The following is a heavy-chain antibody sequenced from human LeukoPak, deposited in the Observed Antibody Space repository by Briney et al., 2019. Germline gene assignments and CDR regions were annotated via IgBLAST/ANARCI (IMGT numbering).Heavy chain of an antibody. Sequence: GASVKVSCKASGFTFTSSAVQWVRQARGQRLEWIGWIVVGSGNTNYAQKFQERVTITRDMSTSTAYMELSSLRSEDTAVYYCAADRRWLQPYWYFDLWGRGTLVTVPS. CDR2: IVVGSGNT. J-gene: IGHJ2*01. V-gene: IGHV1-58*01. CDR3: AADRRWLQPYWYFDL. D-gene: IGHD5-24*01. CDR1: GFTFTSSA.